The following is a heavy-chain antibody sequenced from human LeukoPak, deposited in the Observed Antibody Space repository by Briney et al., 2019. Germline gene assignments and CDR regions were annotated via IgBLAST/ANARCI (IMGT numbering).Heavy chain of an antibody. Sequence: GASVKVSCKASGYTFTGYYMHWVRQAPGQGLEWMGWINPNSGGTNYAQKFQGRVTMTRDTSISTAYMELSRLRSDDTAVYYCATLKSWHNWNEEFDYWGQGTLVTVSS. CDR1: GYTFTGYY. D-gene: IGHD1-1*01. CDR2: INPNSGGT. V-gene: IGHV1-2*02. CDR3: ATLKSWHNWNEEFDY. J-gene: IGHJ4*02.